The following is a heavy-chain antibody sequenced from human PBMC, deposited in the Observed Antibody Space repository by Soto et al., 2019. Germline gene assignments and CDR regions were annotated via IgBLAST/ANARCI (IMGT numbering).Heavy chain of an antibody. Sequence: EVQLLESGGGLVQPGGSLRLSCAASGFTFNKYAMSWVRQAPGKGLEWVSAISGSGDSTYYADSVKGRFTISRDNSKNTHYLEKTIQIAQDTAIFYFTEVDLGPTAKARGVVRSHDYWGQGTLVTVSS. CDR1: GFTFNKYA. CDR2: ISGSGDST. CDR3: TEVDLGPTAKARGVVRSHDY. J-gene: IGHJ4*02. D-gene: IGHD2-21*02. V-gene: IGHV3-23*01.